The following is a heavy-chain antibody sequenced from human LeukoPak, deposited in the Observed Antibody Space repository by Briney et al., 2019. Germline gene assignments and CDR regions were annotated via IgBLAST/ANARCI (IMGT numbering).Heavy chain of an antibody. V-gene: IGHV4-38-2*02. CDR3: AREYRYGQDYFDY. CDR2: IYHSGST. J-gene: IGHJ4*02. Sequence: PSETLSLTCAGSGYSISSGYYWGWIRQPPGKGLEWSGSIYHSGSTYYNPSLKSRVTISVDTSKNQFSLKLSSVTAEDTAVYYCAREYRYGQDYFDYWGQGTLVTVSS. CDR1: GYSISSGYY. D-gene: IGHD5-18*01.